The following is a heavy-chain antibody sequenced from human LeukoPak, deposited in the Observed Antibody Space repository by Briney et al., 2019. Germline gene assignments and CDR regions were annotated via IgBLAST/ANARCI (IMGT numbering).Heavy chain of an antibody. Sequence: GGSLRLSCAASGFTFSDYYMNWIRQAPGKGLEWVAVISYDGSNKYYADSVKGRFTISRDNSKNTLYLQMNSLRAEDTAVYYCAKGILWFGELWYAFDIWGQGTMVTVSS. CDR3: AKGILWFGELWYAFDI. V-gene: IGHV3-30*18. D-gene: IGHD3-10*01. CDR1: GFTFSDYY. CDR2: ISYDGSNK. J-gene: IGHJ3*02.